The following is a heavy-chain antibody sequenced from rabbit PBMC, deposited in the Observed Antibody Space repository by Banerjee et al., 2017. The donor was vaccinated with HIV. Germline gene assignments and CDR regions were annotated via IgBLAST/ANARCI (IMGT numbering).Heavy chain of an antibody. CDR2: IYGGSSGTI. Sequence: QSLEESGGDLVKPGASLTLTCTASGFSFSSGYDMCWVRQAPGKGLEWIVCIYGGSSGTIWYASWAKGRFTISKTSSTTVTLQMTSLTAADTATYFCARAGYGGYGYGLWGPGTLVTVS. CDR1: GFSFSSGYD. CDR3: ARAGYGGYGYGL. V-gene: IGHV1S40*01. D-gene: IGHD6-1*01. J-gene: IGHJ6*01.